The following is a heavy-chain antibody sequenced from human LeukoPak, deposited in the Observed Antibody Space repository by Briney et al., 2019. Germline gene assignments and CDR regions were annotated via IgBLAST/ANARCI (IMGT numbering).Heavy chain of an antibody. CDR1: GGSISSGGYS. V-gene: IGHV4-30-2*01. J-gene: IGHJ5*02. CDR3: ARRTVVKNWFDP. CDR2: IYHSGST. D-gene: IGHD4-23*01. Sequence: SETLSLTCAVSGGSISSGGYSWSWIRQPPGKGLEWIGYIYHSGSTYYNPSLKSRVTISVDRSKNQFSLKLSSVTAADTAVYYCARRTVVKNWFDPWGQGTLVTVSS.